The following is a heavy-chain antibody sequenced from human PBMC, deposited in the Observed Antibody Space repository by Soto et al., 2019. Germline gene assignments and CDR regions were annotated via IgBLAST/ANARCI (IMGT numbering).Heavy chain of an antibody. CDR1: GGSFSGYY. CDR2: INHNGST. CDR3: ASRTVPLLSLAARPGGFDY. Sequence: QVHLQQWGAGLLKPSETLSLTCAVYGGSFSGYYWSWIRQPPGKGLEWIAEINHNGSTDYNPSLKSRVIISVDTSKTQFSLKLKSVTAADTAVYYCASRTVPLLSLAARPGGFDYWGQGTLVTVSS. D-gene: IGHD6-6*01. V-gene: IGHV4-34*02. J-gene: IGHJ4*02.